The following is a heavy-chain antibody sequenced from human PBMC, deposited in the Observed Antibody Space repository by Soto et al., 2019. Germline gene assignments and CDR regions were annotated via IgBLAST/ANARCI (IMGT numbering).Heavy chain of an antibody. J-gene: IGHJ4*02. CDR2: ISSSSSYI. Sequence: EVQLVESGGGLVKPGGSLRLSCAASGFTFSSYSMNWVRQAPGKGLEWVSSISSSSSYIYYADSVKGRFTISRDNAKNSLYLQMNSLRAEDTAVYYCARAYSSSWGYFDYWGQGTLVTVSS. CDR1: GFTFSSYS. D-gene: IGHD6-13*01. V-gene: IGHV3-21*01. CDR3: ARAYSSSWGYFDY.